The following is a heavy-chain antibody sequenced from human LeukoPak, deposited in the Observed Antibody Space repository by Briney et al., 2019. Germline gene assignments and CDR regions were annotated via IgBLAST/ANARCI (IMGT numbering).Heavy chain of an antibody. CDR3: AKDPYGTRYCDY. D-gene: IGHD2-2*01. J-gene: IGHJ4*02. CDR1: GFTFSSHA. V-gene: IGHV3-23*01. Sequence: EAGGSLRLSCAASGFTFSSHALSWVRQAPGEGLEWVSSLSGSGYNTYYADSVKGRFTISRDNSKNTVFLQMNSLRAEDTAVYYCAKDPYGTRYCDYWGQGTLVTVSS. CDR2: LSGSGYNT.